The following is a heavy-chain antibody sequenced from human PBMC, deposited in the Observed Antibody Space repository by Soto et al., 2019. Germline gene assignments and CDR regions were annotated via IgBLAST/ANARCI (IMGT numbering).Heavy chain of an antibody. J-gene: IGHJ5*02. CDR2: IIPIFGTA. V-gene: IGHV1-69*01. Sequence: QVQLVQSGAEVKKPGSSVKVSCKASGGTFSSYAISWVRQAPGQGLEWMGGIIPIFGTANYAQKLQGRVTITADEPTRTAYMELGSLRSEDTAVYYCARWGGRITTDWFDPWGQGTLGTVSS. D-gene: IGHD3-16*01. CDR3: ARWGGRITTDWFDP. CDR1: GGTFSSYA.